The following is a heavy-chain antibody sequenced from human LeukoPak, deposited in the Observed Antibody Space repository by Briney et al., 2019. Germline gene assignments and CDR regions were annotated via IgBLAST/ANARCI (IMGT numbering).Heavy chain of an antibody. J-gene: IGHJ4*02. D-gene: IGHD5-18*01. V-gene: IGHV1-58*02. CDR1: GFTFTSSA. Sequence: SVKVSCKASGFTFTSSAMQWGRQARGQRLEWRGCIFVVSVNTNYAQKFQGAVTITRDVSTSTHYMDLSSVRSAATPLCYCAADLSIDTAMVSLGYWGEGTLGTVSS. CDR3: AADLSIDTAMVSLGY. CDR2: IFVVSVNT.